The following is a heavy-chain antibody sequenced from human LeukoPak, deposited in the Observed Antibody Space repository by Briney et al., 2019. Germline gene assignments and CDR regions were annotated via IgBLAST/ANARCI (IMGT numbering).Heavy chain of an antibody. J-gene: IGHJ4*01. D-gene: IGHD6-13*01. CDR2: ISSSSSYI. V-gene: IGHV3-21*01. CDR3: ARFETASSSPPEY. CDR1: GFTFSSYS. Sequence: NSGGSLRLSCAASGFTFSSYSMNWVRQAPGKGLEWVSSISSSSSYIYYADSVKGRFTISRDNAKNSLYLQMSSLRAEDTAMYYCARFETASSSPPEYWGLGTLVTVSS.